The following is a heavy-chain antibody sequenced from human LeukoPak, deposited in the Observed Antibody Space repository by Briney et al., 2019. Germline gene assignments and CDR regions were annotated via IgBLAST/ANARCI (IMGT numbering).Heavy chain of an antibody. J-gene: IGHJ6*02. Sequence: SQTLSLTCTVSGGSISSGGYYWSWIRQHPGKGLEWIGYIYYSGSTYYDPSLKSRVTISVDTSKNQFSLKLSSVTAADTAVYYCARDSNAYYDFWSGYYPSYGMDVWGQGTTVTVSS. CDR1: GGSISSGGYY. D-gene: IGHD3-3*01. V-gene: IGHV4-31*03. CDR2: IYYSGST. CDR3: ARDSNAYYDFWSGYYPSYGMDV.